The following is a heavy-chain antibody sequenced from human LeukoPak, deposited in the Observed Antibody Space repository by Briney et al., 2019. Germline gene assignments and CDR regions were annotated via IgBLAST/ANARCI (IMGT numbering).Heavy chain of an antibody. Sequence: GGSLRLSCVASGLPIADFALHWVRQAPGKGLEWVSLISGDGVSTFYTDSVRGRFSIPRDNTKNSLYLEMNSLRTEDTAMYYCAKESGKFDYWGQGTLVAVSS. CDR2: ISGDGVST. J-gene: IGHJ4*02. V-gene: IGHV3-43*02. CDR1: GLPIADFA. CDR3: AKESGKFDY.